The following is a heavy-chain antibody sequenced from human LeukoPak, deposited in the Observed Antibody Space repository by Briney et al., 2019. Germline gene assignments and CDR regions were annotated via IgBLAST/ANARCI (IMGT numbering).Heavy chain of an antibody. CDR3: ARYYSSGYYSNY. Sequence: PGGSLRLSCAASGFTFSSYAMHWVRQAPGKGLEWVSYISSSGSTIYYADSVKGRFTISRDNAKNSLYLQMNSLRAEDTAVYYCARYYSSGYYSNYWGQGTLVTVSS. D-gene: IGHD3-22*01. V-gene: IGHV3-48*04. CDR1: GFTFSSYA. J-gene: IGHJ4*02. CDR2: ISSSGSTI.